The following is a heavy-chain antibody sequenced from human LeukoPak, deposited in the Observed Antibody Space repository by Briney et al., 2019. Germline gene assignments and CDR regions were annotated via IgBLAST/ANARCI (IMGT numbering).Heavy chain of an antibody. CDR2: ISAYNGNT. V-gene: IGHV1-18*01. CDR3: ATVAAAAWGDY. Sequence: ASVKVSCKASGYTFTSYGISWVRQAPGQGLEWMGWISAYNGNTNYAQKFQGRVTMTEDTSTDTAYMELSSLRSEDTAVYYCATVAAAAWGDYWGQGTLVTVSS. J-gene: IGHJ4*02. CDR1: GYTFTSYG. D-gene: IGHD6-13*01.